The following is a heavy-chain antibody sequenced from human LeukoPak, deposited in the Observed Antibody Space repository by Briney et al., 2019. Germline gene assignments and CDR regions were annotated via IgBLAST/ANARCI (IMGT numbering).Heavy chain of an antibody. CDR3: ARQRENRRYCSSTSCNHLDY. D-gene: IGHD2-2*01. CDR1: GGSISSSSYY. V-gene: IGHV4-39*01. CDR2: IYYSGST. Sequence: PETLSLTCTVSGGSISSSSYYWGWIRQPPGKGLEWIGSIYYSGSTYYNPSLKSRVTISVDTSKNQFSLKLSSVTAADTAVYYCARQRENRRYCSSTSCNHLDYWGQGTLVTVSS. J-gene: IGHJ4*02.